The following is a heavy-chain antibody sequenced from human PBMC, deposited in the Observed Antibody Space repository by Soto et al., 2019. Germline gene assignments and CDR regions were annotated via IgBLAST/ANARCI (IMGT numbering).Heavy chain of an antibody. D-gene: IGHD6-19*01. Sequence: PGGSLRLSFAASGFTFGDYAMQWVRHAPGKGLEWFSAISWNSGSIDDADSVKGRFTIPRDNAKNSLYLQMNSLRAEDTALYYCAKSHTTSGWYVTTDYWGQGTRVTVSS. CDR3: AKSHTTSGWYVTTDY. CDR1: GFTFGDYA. V-gene: IGHV3-9*01. J-gene: IGHJ4*02. CDR2: ISWNSGSI.